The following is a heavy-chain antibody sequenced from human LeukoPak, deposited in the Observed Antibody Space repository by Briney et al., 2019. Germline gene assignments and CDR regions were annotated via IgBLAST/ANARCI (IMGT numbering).Heavy chain of an antibody. D-gene: IGHD3-9*01. CDR1: GYTFTSYG. CDR3: ARVPQPYYDILTGYYWVVDY. Sequence: ASVKVSSKASGYTFTSYGISWVRRAPGQGLEWMGWISAYNGNTNYAQKLQGRVTMTTDTSTSTAYMELRSLRSDDTAVYYCARVPQPYYDILTGYYWVVDYWGQGTLVTVSS. J-gene: IGHJ4*02. V-gene: IGHV1-18*01. CDR2: ISAYNGNT.